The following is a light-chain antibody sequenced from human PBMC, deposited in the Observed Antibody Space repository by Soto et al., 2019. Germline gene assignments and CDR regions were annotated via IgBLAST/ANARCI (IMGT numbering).Light chain of an antibody. CDR3: QQCDSYSLT. J-gene: IGKJ4*01. Sequence: DIQMTQSPSTLSASVGDRVTITCRASQSISSRLAWYQQKPGKAPKLLIYKASSLESGVPSRFSGSGSGTEFTLTISSLQPDDFATYYCQQCDSYSLTFGGGTKVEIK. V-gene: IGKV1-5*03. CDR1: QSISSR. CDR2: KAS.